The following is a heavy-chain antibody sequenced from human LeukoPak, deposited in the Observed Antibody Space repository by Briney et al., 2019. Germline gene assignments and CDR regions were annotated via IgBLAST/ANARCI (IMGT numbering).Heavy chain of an antibody. CDR2: IRSKAYGGTT. V-gene: IGHV3-49*04. CDR1: GFTFGGYA. Sequence: GGSLRLSCTASGFTFGGYAMSWVRQAPGKGLEWVGFIRSKAYGGTTEYAASVKGRFTISRDESKSIAYLQMNSLKTEDTAVYYCTRVGELRYYYYYMDVWGKGTTVTVSS. D-gene: IGHD3-10*01. CDR3: TRVGELRYYYYYMDV. J-gene: IGHJ6*03.